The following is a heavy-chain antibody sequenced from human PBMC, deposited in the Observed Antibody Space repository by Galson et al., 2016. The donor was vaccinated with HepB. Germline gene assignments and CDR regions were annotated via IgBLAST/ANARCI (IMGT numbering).Heavy chain of an antibody. Sequence: PALVKPTQTLTLTCNRSGFSVSDSGVSVGWVRQPPGQALEWLGLIYWDGDKRYKPSLRNRLTITKDTSTNQVVLTMTKMDPVDTATYFCAHSRGEKASVGYWLFYGMDVWGQGALVTVSS. D-gene: IGHD2-8*02. V-gene: IGHV2-5*02. CDR3: AHSRGEKASVGYWLFYGMDV. CDR2: IYWDGDK. J-gene: IGHJ6*02. CDR1: GFSVSDSGVS.